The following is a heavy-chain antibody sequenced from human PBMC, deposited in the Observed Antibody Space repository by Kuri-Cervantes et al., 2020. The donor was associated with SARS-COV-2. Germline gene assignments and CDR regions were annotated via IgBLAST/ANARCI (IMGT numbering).Heavy chain of an antibody. CDR2: IYHSGST. J-gene: IGHJ6*03. CDR3: ARDSLDCSSTSCYYYYMDV. CDR1: GGSISSGGYY. Sequence: SETLSLTCTVSGGSISSGGYYWSWIRQPPGKGLEWIGYIYHSGSTYYNPSLKSRVTISVDTSKNQFSLKLNSVTAADTAVYYCARDSLDCSSTSCYYYYMDVWGKGTTVTVSS. D-gene: IGHD2-2*01. V-gene: IGHV4-30-2*01.